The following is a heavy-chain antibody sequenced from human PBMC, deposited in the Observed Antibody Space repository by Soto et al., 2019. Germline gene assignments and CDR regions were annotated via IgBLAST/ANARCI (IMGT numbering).Heavy chain of an antibody. V-gene: IGHV4-34*01. CDR1: GGSFSGYY. D-gene: IGHD3-3*01. J-gene: IGHJ6*02. CDR2: INHSGST. CDR3: ARGGIRFLEWLSRPHYYYGMGV. Sequence: TSETLSLTCAVYGGSFSGYYWSWIRQPPGKGLEWIGEINHSGSTNYNPSLKSRVTISVDTSKNQFSLKLSSVTAADTAVYYCARGGIRFLEWLSRPHYYYGMGVWGQGTTVTVSS.